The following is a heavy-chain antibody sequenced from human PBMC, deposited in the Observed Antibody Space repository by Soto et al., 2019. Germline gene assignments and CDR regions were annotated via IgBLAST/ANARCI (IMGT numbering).Heavy chain of an antibody. CDR3: ARMYQLLLYMDV. CDR1: GGSISSYY. CDR2: IYYSGST. Sequence: PSETLSLTCTVSGGSISSYYWSWIRQPPGKGLEWIGYIYYSGSTNYNPSLKSRVTISVVTSKNQFSLKLSSVTAADTAVYYCARMYQLLLYMDVWGKGTTVTSP. J-gene: IGHJ6*03. V-gene: IGHV4-59*01. D-gene: IGHD2-2*01.